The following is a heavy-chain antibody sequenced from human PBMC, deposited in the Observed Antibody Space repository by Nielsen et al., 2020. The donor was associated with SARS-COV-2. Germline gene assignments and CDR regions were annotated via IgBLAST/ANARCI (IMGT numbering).Heavy chain of an antibody. CDR3: SSPTVAY. V-gene: IGHV3-73*01. J-gene: IGHJ4*02. CDR1: GFTFSGSA. Sequence: GGSLRLSCVASGFTFSGSAMHWVRQASGKGLEWIGRIRSYANDYATAYAASVIGRFTISRDDSKNTAYLQMNSLKTEDTAVYYCSSPTVAYWGQGTLVTVSS. D-gene: IGHD2-8*02. CDR2: IRSYANDYAT.